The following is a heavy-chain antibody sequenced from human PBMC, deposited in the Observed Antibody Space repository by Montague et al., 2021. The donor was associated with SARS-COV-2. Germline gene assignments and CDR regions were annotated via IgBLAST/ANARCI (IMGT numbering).Heavy chain of an antibody. CDR1: GGSVSSSSYY. CDR3: ARGSHQYCGGGSCYSTFDY. CDR2: IYYTGST. D-gene: IGHD2-15*01. J-gene: IGHJ4*02. Sequence: SETLSLTCTISGGSVSSSSYYWNWIRQPPGKGLEWIGYIYYTGSTNYNPSLKSQVTMAVDTSRNQFSLKVNSATAEDTAVYYCARGSHQYCGGGSCYSTFDYWGQGTLVTVSS. V-gene: IGHV4-61*01.